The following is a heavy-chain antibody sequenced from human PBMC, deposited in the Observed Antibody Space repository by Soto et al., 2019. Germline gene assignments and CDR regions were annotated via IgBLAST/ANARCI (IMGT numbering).Heavy chain of an antibody. CDR1: GFTFSSYA. V-gene: IGHV3-23*01. D-gene: IGHD3-10*01. J-gene: IGHJ4*02. CDR3: AKGPHYYGSGSYIDY. CDR2: ISGSGGST. Sequence: GGSLRLSCAASGFTFSSYAMSWVRQAPGKGLEWVSAISGSGGSTYYADSVKGRFTISRDNSKNTLYLQMNSLRAEDTAVYYCAKGPHYYGSGSYIDYWGQGPLVTVSS.